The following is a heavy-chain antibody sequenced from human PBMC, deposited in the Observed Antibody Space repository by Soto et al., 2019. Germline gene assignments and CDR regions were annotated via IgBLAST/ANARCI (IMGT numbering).Heavy chain of an antibody. V-gene: IGHV1-18*01. CDR1: GYTFTTYG. Sequence: QVQLVQSGAEVKKPGASVKVSCKASGYTFTTYGLSWVRQAPGQGLEWMGWISPYNGNTKYGQKLQGRVTMTTDTSTNTAYMELPRLRSDDTAVYYCARVYGPLYFDYWGQGTLVTVSS. CDR2: ISPYNGNT. D-gene: IGHD3-10*01. J-gene: IGHJ4*02. CDR3: ARVYGPLYFDY.